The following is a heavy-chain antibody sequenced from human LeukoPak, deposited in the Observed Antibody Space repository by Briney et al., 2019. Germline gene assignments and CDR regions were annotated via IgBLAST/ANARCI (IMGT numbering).Heavy chain of an antibody. V-gene: IGHV3-23*01. CDR1: GFTFSDYD. CDR2: ILDSGYST. CDR3: AKLGGHPLHNYYVGV. J-gene: IGHJ6*03. Sequence: GGSLRLSCAASGFTFSDYDMHWLRQVTGKGLEWVSGILDSGYSTYYANSVKGRFTISRDNSNNTLYLQMNSLRAEDTAVYYCAKLGGHPLHNYYVGVWGKGTTVAVSS. D-gene: IGHD3-16*01.